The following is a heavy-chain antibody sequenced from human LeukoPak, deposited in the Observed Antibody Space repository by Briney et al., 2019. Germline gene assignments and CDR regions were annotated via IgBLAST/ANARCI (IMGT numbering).Heavy chain of an antibody. CDR2: IRYDGSNK. Sequence: PGGSLRLSCAASGFTLSTYWMHWVRQAPGKGLEWVAFIRYDGSNKYYADSVKGRFTISRDNSKNTLYLQMNSLRAEDTAVYYCAKDHNNPVLGAHGSSAFDIWGQGTMVTVSS. CDR3: AKDHNNPVLGAHGSSAFDI. CDR1: GFTLSTYW. J-gene: IGHJ3*02. V-gene: IGHV3-30*02. D-gene: IGHD1-26*01.